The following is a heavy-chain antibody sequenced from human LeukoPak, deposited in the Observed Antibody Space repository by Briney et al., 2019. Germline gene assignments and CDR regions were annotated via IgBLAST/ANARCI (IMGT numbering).Heavy chain of an antibody. V-gene: IGHV3-30*04. J-gene: IGHJ6*02. CDR3: VRDWGLDV. CDR2: ILEDGSTG. CDR1: AFTFRYYA. Sequence: PGRSLRLSCAVSAFTFRYYAMQWVRQAPGKVRECVAVILEDGSTGYYIDSVKGRFTISRDNSKNTLHLQMNNLGVEDTAVYYCVRDWGLDVWGQGTTVTVSS.